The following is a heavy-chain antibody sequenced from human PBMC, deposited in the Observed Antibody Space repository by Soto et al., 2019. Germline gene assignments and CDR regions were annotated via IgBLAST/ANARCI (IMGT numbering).Heavy chain of an antibody. D-gene: IGHD4-17*01. J-gene: IGHJ3*02. V-gene: IGHV3-9*01. CDR2: ISWNSGSI. CDR3: AKDITPRATTVTDALDI. Sequence: SMRLSCAASGFTFDDYAMHWVRHAPGKGLEWVSGISWNSGSIGYADSVKGRFTISRDNAKNSLYLQMNSLRAEDTALYYCAKDITPRATTVTDALDIWGQGTMVTVSS. CDR1: GFTFDDYA.